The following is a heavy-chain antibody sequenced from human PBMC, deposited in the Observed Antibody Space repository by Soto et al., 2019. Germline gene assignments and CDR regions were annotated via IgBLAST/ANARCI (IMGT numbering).Heavy chain of an antibody. V-gene: IGHV4-39*01. J-gene: IGHJ4*02. Sequence: QLQLQESGPGLVKPSETLSLTCTVSAGSISRSNYYWGWIRQPPGKGLEWIGSMYSSGNTHYNPSLKSRVTIPVDTSENQFSLKLTSVTSADSAVYYCARQPYDSSGYYYGDWGQGTLVTVSS. CDR3: ARQPYDSSGYYYGD. CDR2: MYSSGNT. CDR1: AGSISRSNYY. D-gene: IGHD3-22*01.